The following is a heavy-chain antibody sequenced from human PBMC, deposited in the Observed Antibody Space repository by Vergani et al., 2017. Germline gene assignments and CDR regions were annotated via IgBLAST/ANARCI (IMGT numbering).Heavy chain of an antibody. J-gene: IGHJ6*02. D-gene: IGHD3-22*01. V-gene: IGHV3-7*03. CDR3: ARAYYYDSSGYYYADDYYYYGMDV. CDR2: IKQDGSEK. CDR1: GFTFSSYW. Sequence: EVQLVESGGGLVQPGGSLRLSCAASGFTFSSYWMSWVRQAPGKGLEWVANIKQDGSEKYYVDSVKGRFTISRDNAKNSLYLQMNSLRAEDTAVYYCARAYYYDSSGYYYADDYYYYGMDVWGQGTTVTVSS.